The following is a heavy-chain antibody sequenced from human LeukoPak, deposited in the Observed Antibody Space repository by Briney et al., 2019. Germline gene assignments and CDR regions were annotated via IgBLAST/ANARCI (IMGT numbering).Heavy chain of an antibody. V-gene: IGHV6-1*01. CDR2: TYYRSNWYN. D-gene: IGHD2-15*01. CDR3: ARVGPPAGYCSGGSCLRRYGMDV. J-gene: IGHJ6*02. CDR1: GDTVSSNSAA. Sequence: SQTLSLTCAISGDTVSSNSAAWNWIRQSPSRGLEWLGRTYYRSNWYNDYAVPVKSRITINPDTSKNQFSLQLNSVTPEDTAVYYCARVGPPAGYCSGGSCLRRYGMDVWGQGTTVTVSS.